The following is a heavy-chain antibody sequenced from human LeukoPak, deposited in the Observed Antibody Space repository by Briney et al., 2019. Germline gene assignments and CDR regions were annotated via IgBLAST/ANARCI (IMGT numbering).Heavy chain of an antibody. D-gene: IGHD1-26*01. CDR1: GGSISSYY. J-gene: IGHJ6*03. Sequence: SETLSLTCTVSGGSISSYYWSWIRQPPGKGLEWIGYIYYSGSTNYNPSLKSRVTISVDTSKNQFSLKLSSVTAADTAVYYCARGGSYYDYHYYYMDVWGKGTTVTVSS. V-gene: IGHV4-59*01. CDR3: ARGGSYYDYHYYYMDV. CDR2: IYYSGST.